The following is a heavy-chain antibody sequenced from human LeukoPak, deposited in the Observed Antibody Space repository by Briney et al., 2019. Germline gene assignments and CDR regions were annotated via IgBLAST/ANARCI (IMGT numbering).Heavy chain of an antibody. D-gene: IGHD3-10*01. CDR3: ASMVRGVINRYYYYMDV. J-gene: IGHJ6*03. Sequence: SETLSLTCAVYGGSFSGYYWSWIRQPPGKGLESIGEINHSGSTNYNPSLKSRVTISVDTSKNQFSLKLSSVTAADTAVYYCASMVRGVINRYYYYMDVWGKGTTVTVSS. V-gene: IGHV4-34*01. CDR2: INHSGST. CDR1: GGSFSGYY.